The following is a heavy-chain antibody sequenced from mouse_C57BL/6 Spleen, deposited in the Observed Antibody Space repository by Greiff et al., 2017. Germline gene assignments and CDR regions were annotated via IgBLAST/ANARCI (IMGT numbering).Heavy chain of an antibody. CDR3: ARRVTGTDFDY. J-gene: IGHJ2*01. D-gene: IGHD4-1*01. Sequence: VHLQQSGAGLMKPGASGKLSCQATGYTFTGYWKEGVKQRPGHGLGWIGEILPGSGSTNYNEKFKGKATFTADTSSNTAYMQLSSLTTEDSAIYYCARRVTGTDFDYWGQGTTLTVSS. CDR1: GYTFTGYW. CDR2: ILPGSGST. V-gene: IGHV1-9*01.